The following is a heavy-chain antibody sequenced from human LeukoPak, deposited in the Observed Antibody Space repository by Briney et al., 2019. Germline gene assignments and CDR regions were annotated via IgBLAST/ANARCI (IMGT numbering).Heavy chain of an antibody. J-gene: IGHJ6*03. CDR2: MNPNSGNT. CDR3: ARESGSYYWYYYMDV. Sequence: ASVKVSCKASGYTFTSYDINWVRQATGQGLEWMEWMNPNSGNTGYAQKFQGRVTMTRNTSISTAYMELSSLRSEDTAVYYCARESGSYYWYYYMDVWGKGTTVTVSS. D-gene: IGHD1-26*01. V-gene: IGHV1-8*01. CDR1: GYTFTSYD.